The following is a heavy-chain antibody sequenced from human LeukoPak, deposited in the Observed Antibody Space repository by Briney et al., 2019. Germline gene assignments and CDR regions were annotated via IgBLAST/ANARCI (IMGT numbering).Heavy chain of an antibody. V-gene: IGHV4-59*01. Sequence: PSETLSLTCTVSGDSINSYYWNWIRQPPGKGLEWVGYIYYSGRTDYNPSLKSRVTISVDTSKHQFSMKLKTVTAADTAVYFCARGRWLPNAFDIWGQGTMVIVFS. CDR2: IYYSGRT. D-gene: IGHD5-24*01. CDR3: ARGRWLPNAFDI. J-gene: IGHJ3*02. CDR1: GDSINSYY.